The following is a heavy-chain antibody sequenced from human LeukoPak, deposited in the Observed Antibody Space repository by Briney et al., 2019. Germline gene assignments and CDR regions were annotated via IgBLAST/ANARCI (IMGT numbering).Heavy chain of an antibody. J-gene: IGHJ6*03. CDR1: GFTFSSYA. D-gene: IGHD3-10*01. CDR2: ISYDGSNK. CDR3: ARDNSGRYYSYMDV. Sequence: PGGSLRLSCAASGFTFSSYAMHWVRQAPGKGLEWVAVISYDGSNKYYADSVKGRFTISRDNSKNTLYLQMNSLRAEDTAVYYCARDNSGRYYSYMDVWGKETTVTVSS. V-gene: IGHV3-30*01.